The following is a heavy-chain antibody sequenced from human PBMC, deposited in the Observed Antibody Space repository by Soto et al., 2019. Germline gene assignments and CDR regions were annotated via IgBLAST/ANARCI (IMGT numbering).Heavy chain of an antibody. Sequence: GGSLRLSCAASGFTFSSYGMHWVRQAPGKGLEWVAVISYDGSNKYYADSVKGRFTISRDNSKNTLYLQMNSLRAEDTAVYYCAKDRGDPYYDFWSGYPYYYGMDVWSQGTTVTVSS. CDR3: AKDRGDPYYDFWSGYPYYYGMDV. D-gene: IGHD3-3*01. V-gene: IGHV3-30*18. CDR1: GFTFSSYG. J-gene: IGHJ6*02. CDR2: ISYDGSNK.